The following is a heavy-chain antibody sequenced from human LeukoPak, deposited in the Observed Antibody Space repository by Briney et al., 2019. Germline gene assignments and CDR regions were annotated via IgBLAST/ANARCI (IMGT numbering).Heavy chain of an antibody. Sequence: PGGSLRLSCEASGFTFDNYAMHWVRQAPGRRLEWVAVISFDGYQEYYPDSVKGRFTISRDNSKNTLYLQMNGLKTEDTAVYYCAREGSIVARTDYWGQGALVIVSS. J-gene: IGHJ4*02. CDR1: GFTFDNYA. D-gene: IGHD3-16*02. CDR3: AREGSIVARTDY. CDR2: ISFDGYQE. V-gene: IGHV3-30-3*01.